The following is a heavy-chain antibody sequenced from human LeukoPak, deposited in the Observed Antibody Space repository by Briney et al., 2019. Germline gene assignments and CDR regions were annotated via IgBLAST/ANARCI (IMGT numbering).Heavy chain of an antibody. D-gene: IGHD2-15*01. CDR3: ATHGGSSFYGKNDY. V-gene: IGHV3-7*03. CDR2: INHNGNVN. J-gene: IGHJ4*02. Sequence: PGGSLRLSCAASGFTFSSYWMNWARQAPGKGLEWVASINHNGNVNYYVDSVKGRFTISRDNAKNSLYLQMSNLRAEDTAVYYCATHGGSSFYGKNDYWGQGTLVTVSS. CDR1: GFTFSSYW.